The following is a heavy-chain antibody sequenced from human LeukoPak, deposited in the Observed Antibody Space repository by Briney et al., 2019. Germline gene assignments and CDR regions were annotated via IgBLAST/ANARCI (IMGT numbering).Heavy chain of an antibody. D-gene: IGHD3-16*01. CDR3: AAGGASAP. CDR2: ISPGDSGI. J-gene: IGHJ5*02. CDR1: GYSFTNFW. V-gene: IGHV5-51*01. Sequence: GESLKVSCKGSGYSFTNFWIGWVRQMPGKGLEWMGVISPGDSGIRYSPSFQGQVTISVDKSISTAYLQWSSLKASDSAMYYCAAGGASAPWGQGTLVTVSS.